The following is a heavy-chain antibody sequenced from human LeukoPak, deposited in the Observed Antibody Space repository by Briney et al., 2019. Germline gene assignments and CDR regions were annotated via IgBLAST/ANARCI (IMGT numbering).Heavy chain of an antibody. CDR2: ISYDGTNK. V-gene: IGHV3-30*04. J-gene: IGHJ4*02. Sequence: HPGGSLRLSCAASGFTFSSYAMHWVRQAPGKGLEWVAVISYDGTNKYYADSVKGRFTISRDNSESTLYLQMNTLRAEDTAVYYCARVREETAMVNVYFDYWGQGTLVTVSS. CDR3: ARVREETAMVNVYFDY. D-gene: IGHD5-18*01. CDR1: GFTFSSYA.